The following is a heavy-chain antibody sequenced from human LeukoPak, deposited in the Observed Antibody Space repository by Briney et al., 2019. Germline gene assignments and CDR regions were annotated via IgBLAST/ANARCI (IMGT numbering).Heavy chain of an antibody. Sequence: SETLSLTCTVSGGSISSYYWSWIRQPPGKGLEWIGYIYYSGSTNYNPSLKSRVTISVDTSKNQFSLKLSSVTAADTAVYYCARGTLIGDFWSGYSPSYYYYYGMDVWGRGTTVTVSS. V-gene: IGHV4-59*01. CDR1: GGSISSYY. J-gene: IGHJ6*02. CDR3: ARGTLIGDFWSGYSPSYYYYYGMDV. CDR2: IYYSGST. D-gene: IGHD3-3*01.